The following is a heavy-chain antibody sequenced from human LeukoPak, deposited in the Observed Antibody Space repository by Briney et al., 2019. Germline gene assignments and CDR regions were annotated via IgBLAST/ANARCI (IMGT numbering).Heavy chain of an antibody. CDR3: AKDEYDYGDYMGFGWFDP. D-gene: IGHD4-17*01. CDR1: GFTFSSYA. Sequence: GGSLRLSCAASGFTFSSYAMSWVRQAPGKGLEWVSAISGSGGSTYYADSVKGRFTISRDNSKNTLYLQMNSLRAENTAVYYCAKDEYDYGDYMGFGWFDPWGQGTLVTVSS. V-gene: IGHV3-23*01. J-gene: IGHJ5*02. CDR2: ISGSGGST.